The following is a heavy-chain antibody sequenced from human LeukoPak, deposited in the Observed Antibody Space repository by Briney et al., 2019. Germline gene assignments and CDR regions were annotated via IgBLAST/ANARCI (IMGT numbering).Heavy chain of an antibody. CDR3: ASKSTDHGELRFDC. Sequence: SETLSLTCTVSGGSISSYYWSWIRQPPGKGLEWIGYFYYTGTTNYNPSLKSRVTISVDTSKNQFSLKVNSVTAADTGVYYCASKSTDHGELRFDCWGQGTLVTVSS. V-gene: IGHV4-59*01. J-gene: IGHJ4*02. D-gene: IGHD4-17*01. CDR2: FYYTGTT. CDR1: GGSISSYY.